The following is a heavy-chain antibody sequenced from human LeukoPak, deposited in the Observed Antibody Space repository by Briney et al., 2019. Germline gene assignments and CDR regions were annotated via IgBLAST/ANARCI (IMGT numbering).Heavy chain of an antibody. V-gene: IGHV1-2*02. Sequence: GASVKVSCKASGYTFTGYYMHWVRQAPGQGLEWMGWINPNSGGTNYAQKFQGRVTMTRDTSISTAYMELSRLRSDDTAVYYCARDLGSSWYLGPNDYWGQGTLVTVSS. CDR2: INPNSGGT. CDR1: GYTFTGYY. CDR3: ARDLGSSWYLGPNDY. J-gene: IGHJ4*02. D-gene: IGHD6-13*01.